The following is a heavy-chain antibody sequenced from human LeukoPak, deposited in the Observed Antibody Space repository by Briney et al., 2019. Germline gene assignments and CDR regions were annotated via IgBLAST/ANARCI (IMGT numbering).Heavy chain of an antibody. CDR3: ARADFIDAGPYLIGP. CDR2: TNTKSGRT. Sequence: ASVRVSCKTSGYSFTDYYIHWVRQAPGQGLEWMGWTNTKSGRTSSARKFQGRVTMTRDPSITTVYMDMAWLTSDDTAIYFCARADFIDAGPYLIGPWGQGTLVTVSS. V-gene: IGHV1-2*02. D-gene: IGHD3-3*01. CDR1: GYSFTDYY. J-gene: IGHJ5*02.